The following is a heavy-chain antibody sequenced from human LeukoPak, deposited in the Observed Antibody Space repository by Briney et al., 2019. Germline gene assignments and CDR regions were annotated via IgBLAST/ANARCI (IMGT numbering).Heavy chain of an antibody. Sequence: QPGRSLRLSCAASGFTFSSYAMHWVRQAPGKGLEWVAVISYDGSNKYYADSVKGRFTISRDNSKNTLYLQMNSLRAEDTAVYYCAREEWELLRYYYYYMDVWGKGTTVTVSS. CDR2: ISYDGSNK. CDR3: AREEWELLRYYYYYMDV. V-gene: IGHV3-30*04. CDR1: GFTFSSYA. J-gene: IGHJ6*03. D-gene: IGHD1-26*01.